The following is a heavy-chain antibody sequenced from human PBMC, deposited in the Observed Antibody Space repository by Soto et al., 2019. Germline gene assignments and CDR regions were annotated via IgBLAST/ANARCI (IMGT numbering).Heavy chain of an antibody. D-gene: IGHD4-4*01. CDR1: GFTFDDYA. CDR2: ISWNSGSI. CDR3: TKDVLTTVTYFNY. V-gene: IGHV3-9*01. J-gene: IGHJ4*02. Sequence: PGGSLRLSCAASGFTFDDYAMHWVRQAPGKGLEWVSGISWNSGSIAYADSVKGRFTISRDNAKNSLFLQMNSLRTEDTALYYCTKDVLTTVTYFNYWGQGTLVTVSS.